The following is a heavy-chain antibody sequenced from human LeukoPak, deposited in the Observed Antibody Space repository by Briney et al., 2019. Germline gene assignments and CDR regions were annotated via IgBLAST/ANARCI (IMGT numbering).Heavy chain of an antibody. CDR1: GFTFSSYW. V-gene: IGHV3-7*03. D-gene: IGHD3-3*02. CDR3: AKDIGFLEWYPASVY. CDR2: IKQDGSEK. J-gene: IGHJ4*02. Sequence: GGSLRLSCAASGFTFSSYWMSWVRQAPGKGLEWVANIKQDGSEKYYVDSVKGRFTISRDNSKNTLYLQMNSLRAEDTAVYYCAKDIGFLEWYPASVYWGQGTLVTVSS.